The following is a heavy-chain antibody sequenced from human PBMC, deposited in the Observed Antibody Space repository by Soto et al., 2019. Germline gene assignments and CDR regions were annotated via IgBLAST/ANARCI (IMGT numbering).Heavy chain of an antibody. CDR2: IYPGDSDT. Sequence: PGESLKISCKGSGYTFTNYWIGWVRQMPGKGLEWMGIIYPGDSDTKYNPSFQGQVTISADKSITTTYLRWTSLKASDTAIYYWAASIFYYGMDVWGPGTTVTVSS. CDR1: GYTFTNYW. J-gene: IGHJ6*02. CDR3: AASIFYYGMDV. V-gene: IGHV5-51*01.